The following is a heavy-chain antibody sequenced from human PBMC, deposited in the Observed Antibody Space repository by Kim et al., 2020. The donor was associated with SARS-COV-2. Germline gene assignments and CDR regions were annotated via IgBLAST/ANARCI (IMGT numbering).Heavy chain of an antibody. J-gene: IGHJ1*01. CDR1: GFTFSSYS. Sequence: GGSLRLSCAASGFTFSSYSMNWVRQAPGKGPEWVSSISSSSSYIYYADSVKGRFTISRDNAKNSLYLQMNSLRAEDTAVYCCAVGSGWSEYFQHWGQGTLVTVSS. D-gene: IGHD6-19*01. CDR3: AVGSGWSEYFQH. V-gene: IGHV3-21*01. CDR2: ISSSSSYI.